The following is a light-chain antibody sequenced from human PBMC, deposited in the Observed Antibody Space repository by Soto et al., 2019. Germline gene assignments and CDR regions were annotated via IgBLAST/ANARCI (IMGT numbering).Light chain of an antibody. CDR2: KSS. V-gene: IGKV1-5*03. CDR1: QSIRSW. J-gene: IGKJ2*02. Sequence: DIQMTQSPSTLSASVGDRVTITCRARQSIRSWLAWSQQKPGEATKLLLNKSSSLESGVPARFSGGASGTEFTSTINRVEYYDFADSYCQQYHSYSGTFGQGTKVEIK. CDR3: QQYHSYSGT.